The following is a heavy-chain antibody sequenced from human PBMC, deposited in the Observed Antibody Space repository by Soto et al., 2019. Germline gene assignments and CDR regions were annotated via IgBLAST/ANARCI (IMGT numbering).Heavy chain of an antibody. Sequence: QVQLVQSGAEVKKPGSSVKVSCKASGGTFSSYAISWVRQAPGQGLEWMGGIIPIFGTANYAQKFQGRVTITADESTSTAYMELLSLRSEDTAVYYCAREGVAAAGSPIYYFDYWGQGTLVTVSS. CDR3: AREGVAAAGSPIYYFDY. CDR2: IIPIFGTA. V-gene: IGHV1-69*01. J-gene: IGHJ4*02. D-gene: IGHD6-13*01. CDR1: GGTFSSYA.